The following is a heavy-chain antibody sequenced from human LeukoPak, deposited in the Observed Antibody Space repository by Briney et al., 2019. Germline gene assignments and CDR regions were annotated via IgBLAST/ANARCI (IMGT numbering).Heavy chain of an antibody. CDR3: AKDYDSSGWAAFDI. D-gene: IGHD3-22*01. Sequence: GGSLRLSCAAFGFTFNSFGMHWVRQAPPKGLDWVAVISYDGSNKYFAASVKGRFTISRDNSKNTLYLQMNSLRAEDTAVYYCAKDYDSSGWAAFDIWGQGTMVTVSS. V-gene: IGHV3-30*18. CDR2: ISYDGSNK. CDR1: GFTFNSFG. J-gene: IGHJ3*02.